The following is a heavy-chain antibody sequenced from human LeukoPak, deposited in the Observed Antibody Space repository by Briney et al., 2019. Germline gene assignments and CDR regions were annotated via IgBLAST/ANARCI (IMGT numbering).Heavy chain of an antibody. D-gene: IGHD2-21*02. Sequence: GGSLRLSCAASGFTFSNYAMSWVRQAPGKGMEWVSAISGSGDNTYYADSVKGRFTVSRDNSKNTLYVQMKSLRAEDTAVYYCAKDFVVVPGNVNYFDYWGQGTLVTVSS. J-gene: IGHJ4*02. CDR2: ISGSGDNT. CDR3: AKDFVVVPGNVNYFDY. CDR1: GFTFSNYA. V-gene: IGHV3-23*01.